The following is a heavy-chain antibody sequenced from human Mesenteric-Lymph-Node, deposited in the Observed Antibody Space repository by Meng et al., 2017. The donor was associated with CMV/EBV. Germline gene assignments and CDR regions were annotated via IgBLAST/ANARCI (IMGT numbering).Heavy chain of an antibody. CDR3: ASRYGY. J-gene: IGHJ4*02. Sequence: GSLRLSCADSGFTFSSYAMHWVRQAPGKGLEYVSAISSNGGSTYYADSVKGRFTISRDNSKNTLYLQMGSLRAEDMAVYYCASRYGYWGQGTLVTVSS. CDR2: ISSNGGST. V-gene: IGHV3-64*02. D-gene: IGHD5-18*01. CDR1: GFTFSSYA.